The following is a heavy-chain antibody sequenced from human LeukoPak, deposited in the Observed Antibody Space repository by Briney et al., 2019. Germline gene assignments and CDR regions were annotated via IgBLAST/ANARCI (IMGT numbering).Heavy chain of an antibody. CDR2: ISAYNGNT. D-gene: IGHD3-3*01. Sequence: RASVKVSCKASGYTFTTYGISWVRQAPGQGLEWMGWISAYNGNTNYAEKFQGRVTMTTDTSASTAYMDLRSLRSDDTAVYYCARGGSPIFGVVFYAFDIWGQGTMVTVSS. CDR1: GYTFTTYG. V-gene: IGHV1-18*01. J-gene: IGHJ3*02. CDR3: ARGGSPIFGVVFYAFDI.